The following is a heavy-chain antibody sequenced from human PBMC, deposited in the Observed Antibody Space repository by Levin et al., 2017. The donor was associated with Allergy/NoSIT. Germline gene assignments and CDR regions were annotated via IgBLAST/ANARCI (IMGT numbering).Heavy chain of an antibody. Sequence: PGGSLRLSCAASGFTFSSYSMNWVRQAPGKGLEWVSYISSSSSTIYYADSVKGRFTISRDNAKNSLYLQMNSLRDEDTAVYYCARAAGGGYSGYFTRKDYYMDVWGKGTTVTVSS. CDR3: ARAAGGGYSGYFTRKDYYMDV. V-gene: IGHV3-48*02. CDR1: GFTFSSYS. D-gene: IGHD5-12*01. CDR2: ISSSSSTI. J-gene: IGHJ6*03.